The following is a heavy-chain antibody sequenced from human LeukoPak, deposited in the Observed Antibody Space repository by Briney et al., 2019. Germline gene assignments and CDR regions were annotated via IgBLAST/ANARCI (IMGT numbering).Heavy chain of an antibody. CDR2: INHSGST. D-gene: IGHD3-22*01. V-gene: IGHV4-34*01. CDR1: GGSFSGYY. Sequence: SETLSLTCAVYGGSFSGYYWSWIRQPPGKGLEWIGEINHSGSTNYNPSLKSRVTISVDTSKNQFSLKLSSVTAADTAVYYCARTGLVVVTSPRYFDYWGQGTLVTVSS. J-gene: IGHJ4*02. CDR3: ARTGLVVVTSPRYFDY.